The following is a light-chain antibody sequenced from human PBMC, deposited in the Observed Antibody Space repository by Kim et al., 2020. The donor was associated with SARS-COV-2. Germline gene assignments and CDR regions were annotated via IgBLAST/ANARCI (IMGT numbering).Light chain of an antibody. CDR1: QGISNY. CDR2: ASS. Sequence: VGDRVTITCRASQGISNYLAWYQQKPGKVPKLLIYASSALQSGVPSRFSGSGSGTDFTLTISSLQPEDFAVYYCQQRSNWPRALTFGGGTKVDIK. J-gene: IGKJ4*01. CDR3: QQRSNWPRALT. V-gene: IGKV1-27*01.